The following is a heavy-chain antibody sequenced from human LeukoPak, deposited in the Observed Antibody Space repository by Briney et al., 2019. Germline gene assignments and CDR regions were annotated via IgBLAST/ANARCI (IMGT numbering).Heavy chain of an antibody. CDR1: GYTFTSYG. V-gene: IGHV1-18*01. J-gene: IGHJ6*03. CDR2: ISAYNGNT. Sequence: GASVKVSCKASGYTFTSYGISWVRQAPGQGLEWMGWISAYNGNTNYAQKLQGRVTMTTDTSTSTAYMELRSLRSDDTAVYYCARGVPAAIKEYYYYYYMDVWGKGTTVTVSS. D-gene: IGHD2-2*01. CDR3: ARGVPAAIKEYYYYYYMDV.